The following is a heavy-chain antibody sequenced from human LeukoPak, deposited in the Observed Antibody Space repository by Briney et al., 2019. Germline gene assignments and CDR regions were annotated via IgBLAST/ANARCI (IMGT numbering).Heavy chain of an antibody. V-gene: IGHV3-48*04. CDR1: GFTFSRYS. CDR3: ARGILPLGWFDP. D-gene: IGHD3-10*01. J-gene: IGHJ5*02. CDR2: ISSTSDTI. Sequence: GGSLRLSCADSGFTFSRYSMNWVRQAPGKGLEWVSYISSTSDTIYYAGSVKGRFTISRDNAKNSLYLQMNSLRAEDTAVYYCARGILPLGWFDPWGQGTLVTVSS.